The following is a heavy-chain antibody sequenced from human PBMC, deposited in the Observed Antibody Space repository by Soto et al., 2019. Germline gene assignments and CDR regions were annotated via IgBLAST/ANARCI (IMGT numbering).Heavy chain of an antibody. D-gene: IGHD3-3*01. Sequence: GGSLRLSCATSGFKFSDYAMTWVRQAPGKGLEWVSTISGSGGSPFYADSVRGQFTISRDNSKDTVYLHMNNLRAEDTALYYCAKEATAEWNYYYPTDVWGQGTTVTVSS. CDR2: ISGSGGSP. CDR1: GFKFSDYA. CDR3: AKEATAEWNYYYPTDV. V-gene: IGHV3-23*01. J-gene: IGHJ6*02.